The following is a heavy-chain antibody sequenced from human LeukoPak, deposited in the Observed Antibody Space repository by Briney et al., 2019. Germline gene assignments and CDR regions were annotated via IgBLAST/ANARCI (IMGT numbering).Heavy chain of an antibody. CDR2: IYYSGST. D-gene: IGHD2-2*01. CDR1: GGSISSSSYY. Sequence: SETLSLTCTVSGGSISSSSYYWSWIRQPPGKGLEWIGYIYYSGSTYYNPSLKSRVTISVDTSKNQFSLKLSSVTAADTAVYYCARGIVVVPAAIALNWFDPWGQGTLVTVSS. V-gene: IGHV4-30-4*08. CDR3: ARGIVVVPAAIALNWFDP. J-gene: IGHJ5*02.